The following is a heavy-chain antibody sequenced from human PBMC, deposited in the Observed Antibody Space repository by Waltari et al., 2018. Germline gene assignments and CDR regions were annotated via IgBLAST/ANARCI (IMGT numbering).Heavy chain of an antibody. V-gene: IGHV3-48*04. CDR1: GFTFSSYS. D-gene: IGHD5-18*01. Sequence: EVQLVESGGGLVQPGGSLRLSCAASGFTFSSYSMNWVRQAPGKGLEWVSYISSSSSTIYYADSVKGRFTISRDNSKNSRYLQMNSLRAEDTALYYCAKDVYHTAMATGLDYWGQGTLVTVSS. CDR2: ISSSSSTI. J-gene: IGHJ4*02. CDR3: AKDVYHTAMATGLDY.